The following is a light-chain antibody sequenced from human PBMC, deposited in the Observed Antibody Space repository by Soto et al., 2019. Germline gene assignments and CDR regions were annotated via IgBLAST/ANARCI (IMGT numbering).Light chain of an antibody. CDR3: QQSYSTPR. V-gene: IGKV3-11*01. CDR2: ESS. J-gene: IGKJ1*01. Sequence: EIVLTQSPATPSFSPRERATLSCRASQNVANYLEWYQQKPGQAPRLLIYESSNRATGIAARFSGSGSGTDFTLTISSLEPEDFATYYCQQSYSTPRFGQGTKVDIK. CDR1: QNVANY.